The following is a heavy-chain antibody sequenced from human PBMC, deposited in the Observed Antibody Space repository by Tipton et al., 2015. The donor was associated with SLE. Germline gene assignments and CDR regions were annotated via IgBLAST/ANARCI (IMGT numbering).Heavy chain of an antibody. V-gene: IGHV4-61*02. Sequence: TLSLTCTVSGGSISRGSYYWSWIRQPAGKGLEWIGRIYTSGSTNYNPSLKSRVTISVDTSKNQFSLNLSSVTAADTAVYYCARQGAWGSNDYWGPGTLVTVSS. CDR2: IYTSGST. CDR3: ARQGAWGSNDY. J-gene: IGHJ4*02. CDR1: GGSISRGSYY. D-gene: IGHD7-27*01.